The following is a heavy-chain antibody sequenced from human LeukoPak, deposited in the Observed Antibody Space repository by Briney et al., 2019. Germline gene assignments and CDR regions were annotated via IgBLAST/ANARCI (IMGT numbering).Heavy chain of an antibody. Sequence: TGGSLRLSCAASGFTFSSYWMHWVRQAPGKGLVWVSRINSDGSSTSYADSVKGRFTISRDDAKNTLYLQMNSLRADDTAVYYCAKDSAYYYGSGSLFDYWGQGTLVTVSS. CDR2: INSDGSST. CDR3: AKDSAYYYGSGSLFDY. CDR1: GFTFSSYW. D-gene: IGHD3-10*01. V-gene: IGHV3-74*01. J-gene: IGHJ4*02.